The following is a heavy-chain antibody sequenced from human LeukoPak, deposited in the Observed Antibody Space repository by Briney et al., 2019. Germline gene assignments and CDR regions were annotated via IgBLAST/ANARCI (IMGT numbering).Heavy chain of an antibody. CDR2: IYYSGST. J-gene: IGHJ6*03. CDR3: ARTAANYYYYYMDV. D-gene: IGHD6-13*01. CDR1: GGSISSYY. V-gene: IGHV4-59*01. Sequence: SETLSLTCTVSGGSISSYYWSWIRQPPGKGLEWIGYIYYSGSTNYNPSLKSRVTISVDTSKNQFSLKLSSVTAADTAVYYCARTAANYYYYYMDVWGKGTTVTVSS.